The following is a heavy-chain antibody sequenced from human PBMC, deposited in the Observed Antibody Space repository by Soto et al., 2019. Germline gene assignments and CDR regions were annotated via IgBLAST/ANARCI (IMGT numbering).Heavy chain of an antibody. D-gene: IGHD6-19*01. V-gene: IGHV3-21*01. Sequence: GGSLRLSCAASGLTFSSYSMNWVRQAPGKGLEWVSSISSSSSYIYYADSVKGRFTISRDNAKNSLYLQMNSLRAEDTAVYYCARDTSGWYSYYYGMDVWGQGTTVTVSS. CDR1: GLTFSSYS. J-gene: IGHJ6*02. CDR3: ARDTSGWYSYYYGMDV. CDR2: ISSSSSYI.